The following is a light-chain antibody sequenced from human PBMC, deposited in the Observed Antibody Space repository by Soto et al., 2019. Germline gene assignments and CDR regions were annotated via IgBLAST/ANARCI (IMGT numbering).Light chain of an antibody. Sequence: EVVLTQSPGTLSLSPGERATLSCRASQSVSSPYLAWYQQRPGQAPRLLIYGTSTRATGIPDRFSGSGSGTDFTLTINRLDPEDFAVYYCQQYYYSPRTFGQGTKVEFK. J-gene: IGKJ1*01. CDR2: GTS. V-gene: IGKV3-20*01. CDR3: QQYYYSPRT. CDR1: QSVSSPY.